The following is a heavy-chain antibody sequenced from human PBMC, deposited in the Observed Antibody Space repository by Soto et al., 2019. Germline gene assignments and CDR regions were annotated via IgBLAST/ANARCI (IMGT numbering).Heavy chain of an antibody. CDR3: ARGWGHPGCWFDP. CDR2: IKQDGSEK. D-gene: IGHD1-26*01. CDR1: GFSFTSYW. V-gene: IGHV3-7*04. Sequence: GGSLRLSCAASGFSFTSYWMSWVRQVPGKGLEWVANIKQDGSEKYYVDSVKGRFTVSRDNIENSLYLQMNSLRAEDTAVYYCARGWGHPGCWFDPWGQGILVTVSS. J-gene: IGHJ5*02.